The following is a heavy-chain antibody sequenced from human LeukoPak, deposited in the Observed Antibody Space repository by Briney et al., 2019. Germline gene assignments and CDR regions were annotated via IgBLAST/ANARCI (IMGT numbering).Heavy chain of an antibody. D-gene: IGHD1-26*01. J-gene: IGHJ4*02. CDR1: GGTFSSYA. Sequence: GASVKVSCKASGGTFSSYAISWVRQAPGQGLEWMGGIIPIFGTANYAQKFQGRVTITTDEPTSTAYMELSSLRSEDTAVYYCASIAGGAATEYYFDYWGQGTLVTVSS. V-gene: IGHV1-69*05. CDR2: IIPIFGTA. CDR3: ASIAGGAATEYYFDY.